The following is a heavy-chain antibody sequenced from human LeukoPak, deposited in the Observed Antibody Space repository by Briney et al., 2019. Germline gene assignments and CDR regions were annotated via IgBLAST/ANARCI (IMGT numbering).Heavy chain of an antibody. CDR2: LWYDGSNT. CDR3: ARARYSNYAGGFDY. CDR1: GFTFSSYG. Sequence: GRSLTLSCAASGFTFSSYGMHWVRQAPGKGLEWVAILWYDGSNTYYADSVKGRFTISRDNSKNTVYVQMNNLRAEDTAVYYCARARYSNYAGGFDYWGQGTWSPSPQ. J-gene: IGHJ4*02. V-gene: IGHV3-33*01. D-gene: IGHD4-11*01.